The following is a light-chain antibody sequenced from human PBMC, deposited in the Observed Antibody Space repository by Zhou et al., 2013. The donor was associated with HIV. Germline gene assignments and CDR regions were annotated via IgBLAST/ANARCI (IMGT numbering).Light chain of an antibody. CDR2: GAS. CDR3: QQAKSFPPT. J-gene: IGKJ1*01. CDR1: QTITTY. V-gene: IGKV1-39*01. Sequence: DIQMTQSPSSLSASVGDRVTINCRASQTITTYLNWYQQKPGKVPKLLISGASSLQTGVPLRFSGSGFGTDFTLIISGLQPEDFATYYCQQAKSFPPTFGQGTKVEIK.